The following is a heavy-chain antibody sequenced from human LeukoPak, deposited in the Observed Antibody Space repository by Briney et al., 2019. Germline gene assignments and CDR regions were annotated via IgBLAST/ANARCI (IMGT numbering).Heavy chain of an antibody. Sequence: SETLSLTCAVYGGSFSGYYWSWIRQPPGKGLEWIGEINHSGSTNYNPSLKSRVTISVDTSKNQFSLKLSSVTAADTAVYYCAGNLYNWNDGSRSNFDYWGLGTLVTVSS. V-gene: IGHV4-34*01. CDR2: INHSGST. J-gene: IGHJ4*02. CDR3: AGNLYNWNDGSRSNFDY. CDR1: GGSFSGYY. D-gene: IGHD1-1*01.